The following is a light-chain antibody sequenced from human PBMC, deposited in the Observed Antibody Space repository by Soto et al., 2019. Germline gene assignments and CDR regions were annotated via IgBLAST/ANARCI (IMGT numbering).Light chain of an antibody. CDR2: GAS. Sequence: EVVLTQSPGTLSLSPGDRATLSCRASQTVASNFLVWYQHKPGQSPRLLIYGASTRATDIPDRFSGSGSGPDFTLTISRLEPEDSAVYYCQQYGTSPPLTFGGGTKVEIK. CDR1: QTVASNF. V-gene: IGKV3-20*01. J-gene: IGKJ4*01. CDR3: QQYGTSPPLT.